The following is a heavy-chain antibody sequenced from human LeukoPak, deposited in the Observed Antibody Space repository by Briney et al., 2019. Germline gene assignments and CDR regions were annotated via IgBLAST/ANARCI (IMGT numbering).Heavy chain of an antibody. V-gene: IGHV2-70*04. CDR2: IDWDDVK. CDR3: ARTYCSTGSCYFLFDY. Sequence: SGPALVKPTQTLTLTCTFSGFSVSSTGMRVSWIRQPPGKALEWLARIDWDDVKFYSTSLRTRLTISKDTSKNQVVLTMTNMDPVDTATYYCARTYCSTGSCYFLFDYWGQGTLVTVSS. J-gene: IGHJ4*02. CDR1: GFSVSSTGMR. D-gene: IGHD2-15*01.